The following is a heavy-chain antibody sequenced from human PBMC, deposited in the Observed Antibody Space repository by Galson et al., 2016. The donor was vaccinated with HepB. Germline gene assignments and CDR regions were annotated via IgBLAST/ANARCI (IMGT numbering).Heavy chain of an antibody. CDR3: AYNQNYGAGVYWFYGMDV. V-gene: IGHV3-21*01. CDR1: GFRFSDYT. J-gene: IGHJ3*01. D-gene: IGHD3-10*01. Sequence: SLRLSCAASGFRFSDYTISWVRQAPGKGLEWVASITGSGSNIYYADSMKGRFTISRDNAKTSLYLQMNSLRADDTAVYYCAYNQNYGAGVYWFYGMDVWGHGTMLTVSS. CDR2: ITGSGSNI.